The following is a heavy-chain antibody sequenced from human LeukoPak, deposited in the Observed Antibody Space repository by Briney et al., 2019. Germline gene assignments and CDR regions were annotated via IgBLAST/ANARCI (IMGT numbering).Heavy chain of an antibody. D-gene: IGHD2-2*01. V-gene: IGHV3-53*01. J-gene: IGHJ6*03. CDR3: ARAGYCSSTSCYGRVPYYMDV. CDR2: IYSGGGT. Sequence: GGSLRLSCAASGFTFSSYSMNWVRQAPGKGLEWVSVIYSGGGTYYADSVKGRFTISRDNSKNTLYLQMNSLRAEDTAVYYCARAGYCSSTSCYGRVPYYMDVWGKGTTVTVSS. CDR1: GFTFSSYS.